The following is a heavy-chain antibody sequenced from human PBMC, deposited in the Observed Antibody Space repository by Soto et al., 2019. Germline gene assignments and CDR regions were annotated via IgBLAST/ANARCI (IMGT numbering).Heavy chain of an antibody. J-gene: IGHJ4*02. Sequence: QVPLVQSGAEVKKPGASVKVSCKGSGYGFTTYGITWVRQAPGQGLEWMARISAHNGNTNYAQKLQGRVAVTAGTSTNTAYLELRSLRSDDTAVYYCARGRYGDYWGQGALVTVSS. CDR3: ARGRYGDY. V-gene: IGHV1-18*01. D-gene: IGHD1-1*01. CDR2: ISAHNGNT. CDR1: GYGFTTYG.